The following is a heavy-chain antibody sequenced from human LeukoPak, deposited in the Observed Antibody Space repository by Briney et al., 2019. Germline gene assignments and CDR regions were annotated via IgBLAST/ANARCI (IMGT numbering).Heavy chain of an antibody. J-gene: IGHJ3*02. Sequence: AASVKVSCKASGYTFTGYYMHWVRQAPGQGLEWMGRINPNSGGTNYAQKFQGRVTMTRDTSISTAYMELSRLRSDDTAVYYCARVHRVRTSAGNAFDIWSQGTMVTVSS. D-gene: IGHD1-1*01. CDR1: GYTFTGYY. CDR3: ARVHRVRTSAGNAFDI. CDR2: INPNSGGT. V-gene: IGHV1-2*06.